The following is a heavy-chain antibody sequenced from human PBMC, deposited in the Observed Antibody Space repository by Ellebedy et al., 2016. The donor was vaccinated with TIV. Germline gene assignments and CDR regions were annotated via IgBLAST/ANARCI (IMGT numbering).Heavy chain of an antibody. J-gene: IGHJ4*02. D-gene: IGHD3-3*01. CDR3: ARASTLFSYYFDY. V-gene: IGHV1-3*01. CDR2: ISSAYGNT. CDR1: GYTFPRHA. Sequence: AASVQVSCKASGYTFPRHAMHWVRQAPGQRLEWMGWISSAYGNTKHSQKFQGRVTITRDTSASTASMELSSLRSEDTAVYYCARASTLFSYYFDYWGQGTLVTVSS.